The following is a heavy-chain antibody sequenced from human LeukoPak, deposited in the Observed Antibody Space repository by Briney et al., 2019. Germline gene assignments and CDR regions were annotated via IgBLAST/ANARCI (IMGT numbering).Heavy chain of an antibody. J-gene: IGHJ5*02. Sequence: ASVKVPCKASGYTFTGYYMHWVRQAPGQGLEWMGWINPNSGGTNYAQKFQGRVTMTRDTSISTAYMELRSLRSDDTAVYYCARSKYNWFDPWGQGTLVTVSS. V-gene: IGHV1-2*02. CDR3: ARSKYNWFDP. CDR2: INPNSGGT. CDR1: GYTFTGYY.